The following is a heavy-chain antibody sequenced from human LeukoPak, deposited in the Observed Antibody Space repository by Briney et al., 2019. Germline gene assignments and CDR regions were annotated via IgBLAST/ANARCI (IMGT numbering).Heavy chain of an antibody. CDR3: ERQEGCSGTSCYGDFDY. CDR1: GGTFSSYA. Sequence: GASVKVSCKASGGTFSSYAISWVRQAPGQGLEWMGGIIPIFGTANYAQKFQGRVTITADESTSTAYMELSSLRSEDTAVYYCERQEGCSGTSCYGDFDYWGQGTLDTVSS. CDR2: IIPIFGTA. J-gene: IGHJ4*02. V-gene: IGHV1-69*13. D-gene: IGHD2-2*01.